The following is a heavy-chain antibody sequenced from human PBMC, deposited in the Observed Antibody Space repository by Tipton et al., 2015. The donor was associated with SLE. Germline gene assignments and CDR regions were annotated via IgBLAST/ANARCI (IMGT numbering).Heavy chain of an antibody. CDR1: GGSISSYY. J-gene: IGHJ6*03. D-gene: IGHD3-16*02. CDR3: AASPGDYVWGSYRMRYMDV. CDR2: IYYSGST. Sequence: TLSLTCTVSGGSISSYYWSWIRQPPGKGLEWIGYIYYSGSTNYNPSLKSRVTISVDPSKNQFSLKLSSVTAADTAVYYCAASPGDYVWGSYRMRYMDVWGKGTTVTVSS. V-gene: IGHV4-59*01.